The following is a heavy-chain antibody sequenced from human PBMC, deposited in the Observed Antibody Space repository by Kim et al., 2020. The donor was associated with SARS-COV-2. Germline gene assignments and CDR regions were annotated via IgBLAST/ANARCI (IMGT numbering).Heavy chain of an antibody. CDR1: RYTFTSYY. CDR2: INPSGGST. V-gene: IGHV1-46*01. Sequence: ASVKVSCKASRYTFTSYYMHWVRQAPGQGLEWRGIINPSGGSTAYAQKFQGRVTMTRDTSTSTVYMELSSLRSEDTAVYYCARAGGGMDVWGQGTTVTVSS. D-gene: IGHD3-16*01. J-gene: IGHJ6*02. CDR3: ARAGGGMDV.